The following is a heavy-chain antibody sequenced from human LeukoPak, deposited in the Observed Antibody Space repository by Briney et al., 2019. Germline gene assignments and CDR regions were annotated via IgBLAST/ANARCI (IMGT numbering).Heavy chain of an antibody. J-gene: IGHJ4*02. CDR2: IYTSGGT. CDR1: GDSISSYY. D-gene: IGHD6-6*01. Sequence: SETLSLTCTVSGDSISSYYWSWIRQPPGKGLEWIGYIYTSGGTNYIPSLKDRVTISIDTSKNQFSLKLSSVTAADSAVYYCARLTRLSTSPDRYYLDYWGQGTLVTVSS. CDR3: ARLTRLSTSPDRYYLDY. V-gene: IGHV4-4*09.